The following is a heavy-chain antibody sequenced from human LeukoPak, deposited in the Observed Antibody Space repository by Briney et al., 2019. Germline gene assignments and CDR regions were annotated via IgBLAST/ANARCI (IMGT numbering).Heavy chain of an antibody. D-gene: IGHD3-22*01. Sequence: PSETLSLTCTVSGGSITSSSYYWGWIRQPQGKGLVGIGSTYYSGSTYYNPSLKSRVTISVDKSKNQFSLKLSSETAADTAVYYCARDYSDNSDYSPYTFQHWGQGTLVTVSS. V-gene: IGHV4-39*07. CDR1: GGSITSSSYY. CDR2: TYYSGST. CDR3: ARDYSDNSDYSPYTFQH. J-gene: IGHJ1*01.